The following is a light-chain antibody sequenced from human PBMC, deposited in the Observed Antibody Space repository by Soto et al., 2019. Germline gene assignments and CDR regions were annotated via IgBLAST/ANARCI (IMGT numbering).Light chain of an antibody. CDR3: QQSYRAVT. CDR2: AAS. V-gene: IGKV1-39*01. CDR1: QSVSSY. J-gene: IGKJ5*01. Sequence: DVQMTQSPSARSAPAGDRISITCRASQSVSSYLNWYQQKPGKAPRLLIYAASHLQTGVPSRFRGTGSATHFTLTISSLQPEDFATYYCQQSYRAVTFGQGTRLEIK.